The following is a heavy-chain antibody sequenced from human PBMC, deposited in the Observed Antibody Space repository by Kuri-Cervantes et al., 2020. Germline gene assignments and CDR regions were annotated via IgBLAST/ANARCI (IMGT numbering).Heavy chain of an antibody. CDR3: AKDRSFKGVTVTSLFDY. D-gene: IGHD4-17*01. J-gene: IGHJ4*02. Sequence: SLKISCAASGFTFSSYWMSWVRQAPGKGLEWVSGISWNSGSIGYADSVKGRFTISRDNAKNSLYLQMNSLRAEDTALYYCAKDRSFKGVTVTSLFDYWGQGTLVTVSS. V-gene: IGHV3-9*01. CDR2: ISWNSGSI. CDR1: GFTFSSYW.